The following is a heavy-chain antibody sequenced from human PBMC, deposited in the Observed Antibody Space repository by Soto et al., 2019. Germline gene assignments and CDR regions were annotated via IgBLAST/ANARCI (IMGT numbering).Heavy chain of an antibody. CDR2: IDPSDSYT. V-gene: IGHV5-10-1*01. J-gene: IGHJ5*02. D-gene: IGHD2-15*01. CDR1: GYSFTSYW. Sequence: GESLKISCKGSGYSFTSYWITWVRQMPVKGLEWMGTIDPSDSYTYNRPSFQGHVTISADKSISTAYLQWSNLTASDTAMYYCARGSAYCSGGSCSGSFDPWGKGTLVTVSS. CDR3: ARGSAYCSGGSCSGSFDP.